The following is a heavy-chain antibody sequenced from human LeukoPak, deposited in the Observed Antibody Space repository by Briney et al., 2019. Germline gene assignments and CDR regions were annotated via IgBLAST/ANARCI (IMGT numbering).Heavy chain of an antibody. D-gene: IGHD6-6*01. V-gene: IGHV4-31*03. CDR2: IYYSGST. J-gene: IGHJ6*02. CDR3: ARDRPGYYYGMDV. Sequence: SQTLSLTCTVSGGSISSGGYHWSWIRQHPGKGLEWIGYIYYSGSTYYNPSLKSRVTISVDTSKNQFSLKLSSVTAADTAVYYCARDRPGYYYGMDVWGQGTTVTVSS. CDR1: GGSISSGGYH.